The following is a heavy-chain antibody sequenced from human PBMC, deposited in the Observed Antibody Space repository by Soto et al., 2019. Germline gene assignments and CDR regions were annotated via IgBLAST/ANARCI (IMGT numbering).Heavy chain of an antibody. CDR2: ISYDGSNK. CDR3: ARRSYYYDSSGYFPYYYYYYGMDV. CDR1: GFTFSSYA. J-gene: IGHJ6*02. Sequence: PGGSLRLSCAASGFTFSSYAMHWVRQAPGKGLEWVAVISYDGSNKYYADSVKGRFTISRDNSKNTLYLQMNSLRAEDTAVYYCARRSYYYDSSGYFPYYYYYYGMDVWGQGTTVTVSS. D-gene: IGHD3-22*01. V-gene: IGHV3-30-3*01.